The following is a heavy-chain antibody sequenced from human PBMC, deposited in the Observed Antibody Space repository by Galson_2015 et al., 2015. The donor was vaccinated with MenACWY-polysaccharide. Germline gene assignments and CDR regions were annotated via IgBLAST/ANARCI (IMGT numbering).Heavy chain of an antibody. V-gene: IGHV3-74*01. CDR1: GYTFSNSW. CDR2: ITSGRSGT. J-gene: IGHJ5*02. D-gene: IGHD6-19*01. CDR3: TRGIAMTGKPNWFDP. Sequence: SLKVSCAASGYTFSNSWMHWVRQAPERGLEWVSRITSGRSGTAYADSVKGRFTISRDNAKNTLYLQMNSLRVEDTAVYYCTRGIAMTGKPNWFDPWGQGTLVTVSS.